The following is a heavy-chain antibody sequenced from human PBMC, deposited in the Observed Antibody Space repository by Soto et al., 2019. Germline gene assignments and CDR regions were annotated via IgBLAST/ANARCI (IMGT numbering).Heavy chain of an antibody. Sequence: QVQLVQSGAEVKKPGSSVKVSCKASGGTFSTSAISWVRQGPGQGLEWVGGIMPVFPRPDYAQNFTGRVTXXXXXXXXXXXXXXXXXXXXXXXXXXXXXXXXXXQXGGNYYYILDVWGQGTAITVSS. CDR2: IMPVFPRP. CDR3: XXXXXXXQXGGNYYYILDV. CDR1: GGTFSTSA. J-gene: IGHJ6*02. V-gene: IGHV1-69*05.